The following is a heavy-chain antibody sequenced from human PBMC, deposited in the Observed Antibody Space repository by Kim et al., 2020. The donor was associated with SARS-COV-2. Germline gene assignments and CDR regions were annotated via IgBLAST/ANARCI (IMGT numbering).Heavy chain of an antibody. CDR2: IYPNSGGT. Sequence: ASVKVSCKASGYTFTDYYIHWVRQAPGQGLEWMGRIYPNSGGTSFAQKFQGRVTLTRDTSVSTPYMELSRLRSDDTAVYYCATPVGYSSGWLLDYWGQGTLVTVSS. D-gene: IGHD6-19*01. CDR3: ATPVGYSSGWLLDY. CDR1: GYTFTDYY. J-gene: IGHJ4*02. V-gene: IGHV1-2*06.